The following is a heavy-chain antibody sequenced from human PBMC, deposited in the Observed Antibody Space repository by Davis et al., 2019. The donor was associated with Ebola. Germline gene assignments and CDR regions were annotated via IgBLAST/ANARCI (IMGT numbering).Heavy chain of an antibody. CDR3: TADYYDSSGLTDY. Sequence: GESLKISCAASGFTFSGSAMHWVRQASGKGLEWVGRIRSKADSYATAYAASVKGRFTISRDDSKNTLYLQMNSLKTEDTAVYYCTADYYDSSGLTDYWGQGTLVTVSS. V-gene: IGHV3-73*01. CDR1: GFTFSGSA. J-gene: IGHJ4*02. CDR2: IRSKADSYAT. D-gene: IGHD3-22*01.